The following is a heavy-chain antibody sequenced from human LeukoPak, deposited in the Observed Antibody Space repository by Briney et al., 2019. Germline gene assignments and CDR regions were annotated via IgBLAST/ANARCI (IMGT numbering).Heavy chain of an antibody. J-gene: IGHJ4*02. CDR3: ARAYSSGLRPPGDY. CDR1: GYTFTGYY. CDR2: INPNSGGT. Sequence: ASVKVSCKASGYTFTGYYMHWVRQAPGQGLEWMGRINPNSGGTNHAQKFQGRVTMTRDTSISTAYMELSRLRSDDTAVYYCARAYSSGLRPPGDYWGQGTLVTVSS. V-gene: IGHV1-2*06. D-gene: IGHD6-19*01.